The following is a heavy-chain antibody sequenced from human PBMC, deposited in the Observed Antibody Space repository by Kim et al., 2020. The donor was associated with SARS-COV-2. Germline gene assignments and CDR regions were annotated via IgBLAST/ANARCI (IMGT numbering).Heavy chain of an antibody. CDR1: GGTFSSYA. CDR3: AREMATYYYGSGGPFDY. CDR2: VIPIFCTA. V-gene: IGHV1-69*13. D-gene: IGHD3-10*01. J-gene: IGHJ4*02. Sequence: SVKVSCKASGGTFSSYAISWVRQAPGQGLEGMGGVIPIFCTANYAQKFQGRVTITADEYTSTAYMEMSSLRSEGPAVYYCAREMATYYYGSGGPFDYWGQGTLVTVSS.